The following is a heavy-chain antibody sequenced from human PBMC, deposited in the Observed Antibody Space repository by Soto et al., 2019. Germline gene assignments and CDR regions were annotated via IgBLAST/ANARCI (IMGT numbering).Heavy chain of an antibody. D-gene: IGHD1-26*01. V-gene: IGHV1-69*06. Sequence: QVQLVQSGAEVKKPGSSVKVCCKASGGTFSSYAISWVRQAPGQGLEWMGGIIPIFGTTNYARKFQGRVTITADKSTTTAYMELRSLRSEDTAVYYCASDSGSGSYHDFWGEGTLVTVSS. CDR3: ASDSGSGSYHDF. J-gene: IGHJ4*02. CDR1: GGTFSSYA. CDR2: IIPIFGTT.